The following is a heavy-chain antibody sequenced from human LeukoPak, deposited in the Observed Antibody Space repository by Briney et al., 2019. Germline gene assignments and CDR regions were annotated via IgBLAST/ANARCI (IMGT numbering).Heavy chain of an antibody. CDR2: IGYAGDPT. D-gene: IGHD2-8*02. CDR1: GFSFNEFT. CDR3: AKDGHYCTATACFSSWFDP. J-gene: IGHJ5*02. Sequence: TRGSLRLSCAASGFSFNEFTMHWLRQAPGKGLEWVALIGYAGDPTFYADSVKGRFTVSRDNSKNSLFLQMNSLKTDDAAFYYCAKDGHYCTATACFSSWFDPWGQGTLVTVSS. V-gene: IGHV3-43*01.